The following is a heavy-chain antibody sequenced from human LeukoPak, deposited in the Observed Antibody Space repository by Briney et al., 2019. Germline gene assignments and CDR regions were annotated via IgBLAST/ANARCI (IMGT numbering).Heavy chain of an antibody. CDR1: GGTFSSYA. V-gene: IGHV1-69*05. Sequence: SVKVSCKASGGTFSSYAISWVRQAPGQGLEWMGGIIPIFGTANYAQKFQGRVTITTDESTSTAYMELSSLRSEDTAVYYCARGFGVSHRRRGTDKYYFDYWGQGTLVTASS. J-gene: IGHJ4*02. D-gene: IGHD3-3*01. CDR2: IIPIFGTA. CDR3: ARGFGVSHRRRGTDKYYFDY.